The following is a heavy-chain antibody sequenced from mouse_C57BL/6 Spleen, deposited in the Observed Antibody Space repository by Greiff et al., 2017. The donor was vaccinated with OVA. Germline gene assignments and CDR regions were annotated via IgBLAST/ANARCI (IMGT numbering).Heavy chain of an antibody. CDR3: ARRDGSSYGWYFDV. D-gene: IGHD1-1*01. CDR1: GFTFSDYY. CDR2: ISNGGGST. Sequence: EVMLVESGGGLVQPGGSLKLSCAASGFTFSDYYMYWVRQTPEKRLEWVAYISNGGGSTYYPDTVKGRFTISRDNAKNTLYLQMSRLKSEDTAMYYCARRDGSSYGWYFDVWGTGTTVTVSS. V-gene: IGHV5-12*01. J-gene: IGHJ1*03.